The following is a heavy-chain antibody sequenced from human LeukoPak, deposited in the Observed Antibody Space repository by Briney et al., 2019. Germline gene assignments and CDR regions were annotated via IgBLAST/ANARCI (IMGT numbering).Heavy chain of an antibody. CDR2: ISGSAGTT. CDR1: GFTFSDYA. CDR3: AKGSSTWSGDYYYDMDV. Sequence: GGSLRLSCAASGFTFSDYAMSWVRQASGKGLEWVSSISGSAGTTYYADSVKGRFTISRVNSKNTLSLQMNSLRAEDTAVYYYAKGSSTWSGDYYYDMDVWGQGTTVTVSS. D-gene: IGHD6-13*01. V-gene: IGHV3-23*01. J-gene: IGHJ6*02.